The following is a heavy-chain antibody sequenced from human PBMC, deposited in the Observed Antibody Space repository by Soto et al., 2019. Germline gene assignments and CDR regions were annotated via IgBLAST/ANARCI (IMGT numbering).Heavy chain of an antibody. D-gene: IGHD3-9*01. J-gene: IGHJ5*01. CDR2: ISPIDSDT. V-gene: IGHV5-51*01. CDR3: ARQSYYDVLTGYLNWFDS. CDR1: GFSFTSYW. Sequence: EESLKISCKGSGFSFTSYWIGWVRQMPGKGLEWMGIISPIDSDTRYSPSFEGQVTISADNSINTAYLQWSSLKASDTGIYYCARQSYYDVLTGYLNWFDSWGRGTQVTVSS.